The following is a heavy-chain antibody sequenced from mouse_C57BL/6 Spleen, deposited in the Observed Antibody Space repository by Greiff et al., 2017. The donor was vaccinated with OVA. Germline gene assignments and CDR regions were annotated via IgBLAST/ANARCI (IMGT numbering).Heavy chain of an antibody. CDR3: ARDRSSFLDY. CDR1: GYAFSSSW. J-gene: IGHJ2*01. Sequence: QVQLQQSGPELVKPGASVKISCKASGYAFSSSWMNWVKQRPGKGLEWIGRIYPGDGDTNYNGKFKGKATLTADKSSSTAYMQLSSLTSEDSAVYFCARDRSSFLDYWGQGTTLTVSS. V-gene: IGHV1-82*01. D-gene: IGHD1-1*01. CDR2: IYPGDGDT.